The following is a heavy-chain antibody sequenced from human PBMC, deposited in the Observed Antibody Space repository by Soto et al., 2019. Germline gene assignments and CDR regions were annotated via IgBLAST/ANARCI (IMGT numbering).Heavy chain of an antibody. J-gene: IGHJ6*02. D-gene: IGHD3-10*01. Sequence: ASVKVSCKASGYTFTSYAMHWVRQAPGQRLEWMGWINAGNGNTKYSQKFQGRVTITRDTSASTAYMELSSLRSEDTAVYYCASVRYYYGSGSPKASYYYSGMDVWGQGTTVPVS. CDR3: ASVRYYYGSGSPKASYYYSGMDV. CDR2: INAGNGNT. CDR1: GYTFTSYA. V-gene: IGHV1-3*01.